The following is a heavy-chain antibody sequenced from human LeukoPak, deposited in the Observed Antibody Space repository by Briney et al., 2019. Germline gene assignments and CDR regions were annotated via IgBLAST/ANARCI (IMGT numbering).Heavy chain of an antibody. CDR3: ARVPGRDYYDSSGYYSSGY. CDR2: IYYSGST. V-gene: IGHV4-39*07. J-gene: IGHJ4*02. D-gene: IGHD3-22*01. Sequence: SETLSLTCTVSGGSISSSSYYWGWIRQPPGKGLEWIGSIYYSGSTYYNPSLKSRVTISVDTSKNQFSLKLSSVTAADTAVYYCARVPGRDYYDSSGYYSSGYWGQGTLVTVSS. CDR1: GGSISSSSYY.